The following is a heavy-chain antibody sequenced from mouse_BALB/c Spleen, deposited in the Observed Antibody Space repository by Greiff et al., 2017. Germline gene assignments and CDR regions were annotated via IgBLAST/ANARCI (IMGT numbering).Heavy chain of an antibody. V-gene: IGHV2-9*02. Sequence: VKLVESGPGLVAPSQSLSITCTVSGFSLTSYGVHWVRQPPGKGLEWLGVIWAGGSTNYNSALMSRLSISKDNSKSQVFLKMNSLQTDDSAMYYCAGYYYGMMDYWGQGTSVTVSS. J-gene: IGHJ4*01. CDR2: IWAGGST. D-gene: IGHD1-1*01. CDR1: GFSLTSYG. CDR3: AGYYYGMMDY.